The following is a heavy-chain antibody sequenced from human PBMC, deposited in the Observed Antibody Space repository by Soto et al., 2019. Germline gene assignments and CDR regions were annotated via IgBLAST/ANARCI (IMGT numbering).Heavy chain of an antibody. V-gene: IGHV4-61*01. CDR2: IHYSGST. Sequence: TLSLTCTVSGDSVTSGNYYWSWILQPPGKGLEWIGHIHYSGSTNYNPSLKSRVTISLDKSENQFSLKVTSLTAADTAVYYCASRDPGTSVDYWGQGTLVTVSS. J-gene: IGHJ4*02. CDR3: ASRDPGTSVDY. D-gene: IGHD1-7*01. CDR1: GDSVTSGNYY.